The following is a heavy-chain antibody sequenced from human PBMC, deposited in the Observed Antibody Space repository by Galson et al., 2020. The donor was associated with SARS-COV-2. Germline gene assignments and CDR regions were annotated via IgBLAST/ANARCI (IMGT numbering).Heavy chain of an antibody. CDR1: GGSISSSSYY. V-gene: IGHV4-39*01. J-gene: IGHJ6*02. Sequence: SETLSLTCTVSGGSISSSSYYWGWIRQPPGKGLEWIGSIYYSGSTYYNPSLKSRVTISVDTSKNQFSLKLSSVTAADTAVYYCARHRAQSAPYGSGSYPKNYGMDVWGQGTTVTVSS. D-gene: IGHD3-10*01. CDR2: IYYSGST. CDR3: ARHRAQSAPYGSGSYPKNYGMDV.